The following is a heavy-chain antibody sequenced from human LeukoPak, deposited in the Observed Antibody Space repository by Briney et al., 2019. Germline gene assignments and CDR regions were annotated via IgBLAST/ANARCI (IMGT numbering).Heavy chain of an antibody. Sequence: ASVKVSCKASGYTFTSYDINWVRQATGQGLEWMGWMNPNSGNTGYAQKFQGRVTMTRNTSISTAYMELSSLRSEDTAVYYCARGMPTGIAAAGTWLVGSHFDYWGQGTLVTVSS. V-gene: IGHV1-8*01. CDR3: ARGMPTGIAAAGTWLVGSHFDY. J-gene: IGHJ4*02. D-gene: IGHD6-13*01. CDR2: MNPNSGNT. CDR1: GYTFTSYD.